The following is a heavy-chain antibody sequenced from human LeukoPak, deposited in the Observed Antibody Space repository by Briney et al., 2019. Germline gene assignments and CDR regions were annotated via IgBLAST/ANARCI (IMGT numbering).Heavy chain of an antibody. CDR3: ARVGTIFGVVIGGYFDY. Sequence: GRSLRLSCAASGFTFSSYAMHWVRQAPGKGLEWVAVVSYDGTNKYYADSVKGRFTISRDNSKNTLYLQMNSLRAEDTAVYYCARVGTIFGVVIGGYFDYWGQGTLVAVSS. CDR2: VSYDGTNK. CDR1: GFTFSSYA. J-gene: IGHJ4*02. V-gene: IGHV3-30-3*01. D-gene: IGHD3-3*01.